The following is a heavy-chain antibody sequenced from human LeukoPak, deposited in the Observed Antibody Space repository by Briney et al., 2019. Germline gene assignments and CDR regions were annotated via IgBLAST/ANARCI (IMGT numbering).Heavy chain of an antibody. CDR2: ITPSGGT. J-gene: IGHJ4*02. CDR1: GYTFTSYS. Sequence: GASVKVSCKASGYTFTSYSMHWERQAPGQGLEWMGWITPSGGTNYPQKFQGRVAITRDTSITTAYMDLSRLTSDDTAVYYCARDRSGDGFVHLDYWSQGALVTVSS. V-gene: IGHV1-2*02. CDR3: ARDRSGDGFVHLDY. D-gene: IGHD5-24*01.